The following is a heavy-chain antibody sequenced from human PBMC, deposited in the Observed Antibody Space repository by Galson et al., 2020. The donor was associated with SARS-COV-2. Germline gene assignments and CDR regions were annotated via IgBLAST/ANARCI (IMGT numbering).Heavy chain of an antibody. Sequence: ASVKVSCKASGYTFTGYYLHWVRQPPGQGLEWMGWINPHSGGTNYAQKFQGRVTMTRDTSISTAYMELSRLRSDDTAVYYCARDAEDIVVVPAATIDYWGQGTLVTVSS. CDR2: INPHSGGT. CDR3: ARDAEDIVVVPAATIDY. CDR1: GYTFTGYY. D-gene: IGHD2-2*01. V-gene: IGHV1-2*02. J-gene: IGHJ4*02.